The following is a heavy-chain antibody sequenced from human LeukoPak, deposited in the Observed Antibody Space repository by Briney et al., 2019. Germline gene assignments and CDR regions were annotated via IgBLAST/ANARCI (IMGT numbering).Heavy chain of an antibody. D-gene: IGHD3-9*01. CDR3: ARVRYYDILTGFYSRGGDAFDI. CDR1: GYTFTGYY. V-gene: IGHV1-2*02. CDR2: INPNSGGT. Sequence: ASVKVSCKASGYTFTGYYMHWVRQAPGQGLEWMGWINPNSGGTNYAQKFQGRVTMTRDTSISTAYMELSRLRSDDTAVYYCARVRYYDILTGFYSRGGDAFDIWGQGTMVTVSS. J-gene: IGHJ3*02.